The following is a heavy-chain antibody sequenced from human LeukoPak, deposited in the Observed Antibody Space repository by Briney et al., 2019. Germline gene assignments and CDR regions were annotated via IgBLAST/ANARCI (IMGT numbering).Heavy chain of an antibody. CDR3: ARGPTTVTFDFDY. V-gene: IGHV4-39*07. CDR2: IYYSGST. CDR1: GGSISSSSYY. Sequence: PSETLSLTCTVSGGSISSSSYYWGWIRQPPGKGLEWIGSIYYSGSTYYNPSLKSRVTISVDTSKNQFSLKLSSVTAADTAVYYCARGPTTVTFDFDYWGQGTLVSVSS. D-gene: IGHD4-17*01. J-gene: IGHJ4*02.